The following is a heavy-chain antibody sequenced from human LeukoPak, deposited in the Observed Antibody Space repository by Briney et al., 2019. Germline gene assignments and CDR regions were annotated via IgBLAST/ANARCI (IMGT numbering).Heavy chain of an antibody. CDR3: ARAQRESGYDVGNWFDP. CDR2: IYHSGST. J-gene: IGHJ5*02. Sequence: PSQTLSLTCAVSGGSISSGGYSWSWIRQPPGKGLEWIGYIYHSGSTYYNPSLKGRVTISVDRSKNQFSLKLSSVTAADTAVYYCARAQRESGYDVGNWFDPWGQGTLVTVSS. V-gene: IGHV4-30-2*01. CDR1: GGSISSGGYS. D-gene: IGHD5-12*01.